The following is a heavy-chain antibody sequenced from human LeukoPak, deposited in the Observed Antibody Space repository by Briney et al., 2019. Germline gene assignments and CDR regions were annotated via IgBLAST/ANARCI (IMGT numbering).Heavy chain of an antibody. CDR3: AKYFQGGYNYCFDY. CDR1: GFTFSSYG. D-gene: IGHD5-24*01. J-gene: IGHJ4*02. CDR2: MRNDGSNK. V-gene: IGHV3-30*02. Sequence: GGSLRLSCAASGFTFSSYGMHWVRQAPGKGLEWVAFMRNDGSNKYYADSVKGRFTISRDNSKNTLYLQMNSLRAEDTAVYYCAKYFQGGYNYCFDYWGQGALVTVSS.